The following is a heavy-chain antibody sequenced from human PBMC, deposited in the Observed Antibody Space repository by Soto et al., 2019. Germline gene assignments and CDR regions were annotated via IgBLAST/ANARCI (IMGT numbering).Heavy chain of an antibody. CDR2: IYTSGST. CDR1: GGSISSYY. Sequence: PSETLSLTCTVSGGSISSYYWSWIRQPAGKGLEWIGRIYTSGSTNYNPSLKSRVTMSVDTSKNQFSLKLSSVTAADTAVYYCARNWASTTAEYFQHWGQGTLVTVSS. J-gene: IGHJ1*01. CDR3: ARNWASTTAEYFQH. V-gene: IGHV4-4*07. D-gene: IGHD2-2*01.